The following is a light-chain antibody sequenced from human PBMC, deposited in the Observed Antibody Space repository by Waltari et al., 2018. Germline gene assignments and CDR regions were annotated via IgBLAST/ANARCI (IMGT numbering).Light chain of an antibody. V-gene: IGLV2-14*01. CDR1: SGDVGGYNY. CDR2: DVS. CDR3: ASYTNSDSEV. J-gene: IGLJ3*02. Sequence: QSALTQPASVSGSPGQSITISCTGTSGDVGGYNYVSWFQQHPGKAPKLLISDVSNRPPGVADRVSGSKSGNTASLTISGLQAEDEASYYCASYTNSDSEVFGGGTKVTVL.